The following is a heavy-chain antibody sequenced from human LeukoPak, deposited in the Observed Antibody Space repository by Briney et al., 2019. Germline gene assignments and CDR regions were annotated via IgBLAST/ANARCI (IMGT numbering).Heavy chain of an antibody. CDR3: ARDLITMVRGVIMHSYKYYYGMDV. D-gene: IGHD3-10*01. CDR1: GFTFSSYW. Sequence: PGGSLRLSCAASGFTFSSYWMSWVRQAPGKGLEWVSSISSSSSYIYYADSVKGRFTISRDNAKNSLYLQMNSLRAEDTAVYYCARDLITMVRGVIMHSYKYYYGMDVWGQGTTVTVSS. V-gene: IGHV3-21*01. CDR2: ISSSSSYI. J-gene: IGHJ6*02.